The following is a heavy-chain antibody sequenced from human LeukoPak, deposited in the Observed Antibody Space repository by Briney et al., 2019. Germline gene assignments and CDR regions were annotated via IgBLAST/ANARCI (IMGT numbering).Heavy chain of an antibody. Sequence: GGSLRLSCEVSGFIAGYNYMSWVRQAPGKGLEWVSVIYRGDTYYADSVKGRSTISRDDSKNTVFLQMNNLRVEDTAEYFCASYYCSSGSCYFDHWGQGTLVTVSS. CDR3: ASYYCSSGSCYFDH. CDR2: IYRGDT. J-gene: IGHJ4*02. V-gene: IGHV3-53*01. D-gene: IGHD2-15*01. CDR1: GFIAGYNY.